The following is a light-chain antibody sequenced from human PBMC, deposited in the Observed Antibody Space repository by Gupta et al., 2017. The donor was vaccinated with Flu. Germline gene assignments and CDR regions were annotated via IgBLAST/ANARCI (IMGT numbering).Light chain of an antibody. CDR1: QVISSY. V-gene: IGKV1-9*01. CDR2: SSS. CDR3: QQINTDPPST. J-gene: IGKJ4*01. Sequence: DLLLTQSPSFLSASVGDSVTITCRASQVISSYLSWYQQKTGKDPQLLIYSSSTLHSGVPSRCISSGSGTAYSPIIISLQPADVLTYYCQQINTDPPSTFGRGTQLEIK.